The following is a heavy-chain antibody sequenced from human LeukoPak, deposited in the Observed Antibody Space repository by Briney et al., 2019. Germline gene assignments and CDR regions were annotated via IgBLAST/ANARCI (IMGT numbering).Heavy chain of an antibody. Sequence: SETLSLTCAVYGGSFSGYYWSWIRQPPGKGLEWIGEINHSGSTNYNPSLKSRVTISVDTSKNQFSLKLSSVSAADTAVYYCARADYSSTWSHDYYYMDVWGKGTTVTVSS. D-gene: IGHD6-13*01. CDR3: ARADYSSTWSHDYYYMDV. CDR1: GGSFSGYY. J-gene: IGHJ6*03. V-gene: IGHV4-34*01. CDR2: INHSGST.